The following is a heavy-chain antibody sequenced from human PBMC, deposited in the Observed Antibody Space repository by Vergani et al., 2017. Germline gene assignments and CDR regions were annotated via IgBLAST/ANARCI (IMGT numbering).Heavy chain of an antibody. D-gene: IGHD3-9*01. CDR3: ANQYFGSRNYLIDY. CDR2: ISGSGVSA. V-gene: IGHV3-23*01. CDR1: EFNFSNYA. Sequence: EVQLLESGGGLVQPGGSLRLICAAFEFNFSNYAMNWVRKAPGKGLEWDSGISGSGVSAYYTDSVKGRFTISRDNSKNMLFLQMNNLRTENTAIYYCANQYFGSRNYLIDYWGQGTLVTVSS. J-gene: IGHJ4*02.